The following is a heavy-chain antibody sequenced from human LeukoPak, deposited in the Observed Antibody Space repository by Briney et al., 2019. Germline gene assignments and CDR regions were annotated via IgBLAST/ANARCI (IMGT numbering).Heavy chain of an antibody. Sequence: AEASLKISCKGSGYSFTSYWIGWVRQMPGKGLEWMGIIYPGDSDTRYSPSPQGQVTISADKSISTAYLQWSSLKASDTAMYYCARLDTAMVLILYWGQGTLVTVSS. CDR3: ARLDTAMVLILY. D-gene: IGHD5-18*01. J-gene: IGHJ4*02. CDR1: GYSFTSYW. V-gene: IGHV5-51*01. CDR2: IYPGDSDT.